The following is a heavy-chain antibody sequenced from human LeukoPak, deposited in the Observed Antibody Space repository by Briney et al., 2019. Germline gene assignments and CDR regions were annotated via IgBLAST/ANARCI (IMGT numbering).Heavy chain of an antibody. CDR3: ARAGVYYYDSSGYYVFDD. V-gene: IGHV3-20*04. CDR1: GFTFSSYG. D-gene: IGHD3-22*01. J-gene: IGHJ4*02. Sequence: PGGSLRLSCAASGFTFSSYGMHWVRQAPGKGLEWVSGINWNGGSTGYADSVKGRFTISRDNAKNSLYLQMNSLRAEDTALYYCARAGVYYYDSSGYYVFDDWGQGTLVTVSS. CDR2: INWNGGST.